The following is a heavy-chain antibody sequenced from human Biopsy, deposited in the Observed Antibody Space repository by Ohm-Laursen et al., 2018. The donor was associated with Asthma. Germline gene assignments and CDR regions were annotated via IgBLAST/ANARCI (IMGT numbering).Heavy chain of an antibody. V-gene: IGHV1-18*01. CDR1: GYAFNSAG. D-gene: IGHD3-10*01. Sequence: SVKVSCKTSGYAFNSAGITWVRQAPGQGLEWMGWISVYNGNTKVTQKLQDRVTMITDTSTSTAYMELRSLRSDDTAVYFCARAVDYSHYYGIDVWGQGTTVTVS. J-gene: IGHJ6*02. CDR3: ARAVDYSHYYGIDV. CDR2: ISVYNGNT.